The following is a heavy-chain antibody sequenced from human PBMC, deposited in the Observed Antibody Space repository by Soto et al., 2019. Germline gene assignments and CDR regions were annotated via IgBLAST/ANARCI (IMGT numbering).Heavy chain of an antibody. J-gene: IGHJ4*02. CDR2: IYSGGGT. V-gene: IGHV3-66*01. CDR1: GFTVSNNY. CDR3: AKGGYDGHDPTYSFDY. Sequence: GGSLRLSCAASGFTVSNNYMSWVRQAPGKGLQWVSLIYSGGGTYYADSVKGRFTISRDNSKNTLYLQMNSLRAEDTGVYYCAKGGYDGHDPTYSFDYWGQGTLVTVSS. D-gene: IGHD3-3*01.